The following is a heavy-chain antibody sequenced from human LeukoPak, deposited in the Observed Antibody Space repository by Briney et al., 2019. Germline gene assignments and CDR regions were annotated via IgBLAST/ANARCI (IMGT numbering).Heavy chain of an antibody. CDR1: GFTFSNYA. CDR2: ISSNGGST. J-gene: IGHJ3*02. CDR3: AREVETGPAAFDI. D-gene: IGHD3-10*01. Sequence: GGSLRLSCAASGFTFSNYAMHWVRQAPGKGLEYVSAISSNGGSTYHANSVKGRFTISRDNSKNTLCLQMGSLRAEDMAVYYCAREVETGPAAFDIWGQGTMVTVSS. V-gene: IGHV3-64*01.